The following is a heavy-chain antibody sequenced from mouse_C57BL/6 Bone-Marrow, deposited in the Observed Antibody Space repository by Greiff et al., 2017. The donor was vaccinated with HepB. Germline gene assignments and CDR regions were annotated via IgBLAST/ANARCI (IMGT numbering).Heavy chain of an antibody. CDR1: GYTFTEYT. CDR2: FYPGSGSI. D-gene: IGHD3-2*02. V-gene: IGHV1-62-2*01. Sequence: QVQLQQSGAELVKPGASVKLSCKASGYTFTEYTIHWVKQRPGQGLEWIGWFYPGSGSIKYNEKFKDKATLTADKSSSTVYMELSRLTSDDSAVYDCARDETGNSAGYVDYAMDYWGQGTSVTVSS. J-gene: IGHJ4*01. CDR3: ARDETGNSAGYVDYAMDY.